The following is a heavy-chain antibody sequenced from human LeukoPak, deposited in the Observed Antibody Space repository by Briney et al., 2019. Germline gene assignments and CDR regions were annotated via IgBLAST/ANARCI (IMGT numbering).Heavy chain of an antibody. V-gene: IGHV3-21*01. CDR1: GFTFSSYG. J-gene: IGHJ4*02. Sequence: PGGSLRLSCAASGFTFSSYGMSWVRQAPGKGLEWVSSISSSSSYIYYADSVKGRFTISRDNAKNSLYLQMNSLRAEDTAVYYCARGIEHIVVVTGIDYWGQGTLVTVSS. CDR3: ARGIEHIVVVTGIDY. D-gene: IGHD2-21*02. CDR2: ISSSSSYI.